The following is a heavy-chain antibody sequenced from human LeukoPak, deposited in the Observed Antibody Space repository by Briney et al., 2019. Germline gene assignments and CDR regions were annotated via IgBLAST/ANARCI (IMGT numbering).Heavy chain of an antibody. CDR3: ARAAYGDYQSYYYYYYMDV. J-gene: IGHJ6*03. Sequence: GGSLRLSCTASGFTFGDYAMTWVRQAPGKGLEWVSVLYSGGTTYYADSVKGRFTISRDNAKNSLYLQMNSLRAEDTALYYCARAAYGDYQSYYYYYYMDVWGKGTTVTVSS. V-gene: IGHV3-20*04. CDR1: GFTFGDYA. CDR2: LYSGGTT. D-gene: IGHD4-17*01.